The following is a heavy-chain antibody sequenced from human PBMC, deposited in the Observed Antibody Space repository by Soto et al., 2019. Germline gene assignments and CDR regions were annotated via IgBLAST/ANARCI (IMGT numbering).Heavy chain of an antibody. CDR3: ARHAYDSSGYYYVGGMDV. CDR2: IYPGDSDT. Sequence: GESLKISCKGSGYSFTSHWIGWVRQMPGKGLEWMGIIYPGDSDTRYSPSFQGQVTISADKSISTAYLQWSSLKASDTAMYYCARHAYDSSGYYYVGGMDVWGQGNTVTVSS. D-gene: IGHD3-22*01. CDR1: GYSFTSHW. J-gene: IGHJ6*02. V-gene: IGHV5-51*01.